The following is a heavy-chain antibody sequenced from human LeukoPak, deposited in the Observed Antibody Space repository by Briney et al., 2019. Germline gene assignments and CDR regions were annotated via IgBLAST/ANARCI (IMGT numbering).Heavy chain of an antibody. D-gene: IGHD2-2*01. Sequence: SETLSLTCAVYGGSFSGYYWSWIRQPPGKGLEWIGEINHSGSTNYNPSLKSRVTISVDTSKNQFSLKLSSVTAADMAVYYCARTIVVVPAADKSGWFDPRGQGTLVTVSS. CDR1: GGSFSGYY. CDR3: ARTIVVVPAADKSGWFDP. J-gene: IGHJ5*02. CDR2: INHSGST. V-gene: IGHV4-34*01.